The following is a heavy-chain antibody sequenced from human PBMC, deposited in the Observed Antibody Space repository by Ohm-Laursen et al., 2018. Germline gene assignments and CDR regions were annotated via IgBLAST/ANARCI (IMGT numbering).Heavy chain of an antibody. CDR1: GFTFSSYW. CDR2: IKQDGREK. V-gene: IGHV3-7*01. CDR3: AKRYCGGGGCYSIHYYYYGMDV. D-gene: IGHD2-15*01. Sequence: SLRLSCAASGFTFSSYWMSWVRQAPGKGLEWVANIKQDGREKYYVDSVKGRFTISRDNSKNTLYLQMNSLKTEDTAVYYCAKRYCGGGGCYSIHYYYYGMDVWGQGTTVTVSS. J-gene: IGHJ6*02.